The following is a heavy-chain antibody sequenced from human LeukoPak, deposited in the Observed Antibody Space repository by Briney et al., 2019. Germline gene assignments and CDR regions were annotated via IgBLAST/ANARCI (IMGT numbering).Heavy chain of an antibody. J-gene: IGHJ4*02. CDR2: IRSDSSSI. Sequence: GGSLRLSCAASGFSFSDDWMSWVRQAPGKGLEWVSNIRSDSSSIYYADSVNGRFTISRDNAKNSLYLQMNSLRAEDTAVYYCVRDTDYAFDYWGQGTLVTVSS. D-gene: IGHD4-17*01. CDR3: VRDTDYAFDY. V-gene: IGHV3-48*01. CDR1: GFSFSDDW.